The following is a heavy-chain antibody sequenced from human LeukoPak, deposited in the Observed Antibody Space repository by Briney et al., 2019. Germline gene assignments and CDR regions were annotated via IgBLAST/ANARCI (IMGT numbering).Heavy chain of an antibody. J-gene: IGHJ4*02. CDR2: YFDTGGT. CDR1: GASFDSHY. D-gene: IGHD4-23*01. Sequence: SEALSLTCNVSGASFDSHYWTWVRQTPDKRLEWIGYYFDTGGTDYNPSLKSRVTMSVDRSKNQFFLRLKSVTAADTAVYYCVRTGWELLTSWGPGTLVTVSS. V-gene: IGHV4-59*11. CDR3: VRTGWELLTS.